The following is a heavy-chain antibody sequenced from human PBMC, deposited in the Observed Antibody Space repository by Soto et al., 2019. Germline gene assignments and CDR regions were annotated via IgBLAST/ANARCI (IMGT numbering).Heavy chain of an antibody. CDR2: IYYSGST. D-gene: IGHD2-15*01. J-gene: IGHJ4*02. V-gene: IGHV4-61*01. Sequence: SETLSLTCTVSGGSVSSGSYYWSWIRQPPGKVREWIGYIYYSGSTNYNPSLKSRVTISVDTSKNQFSLKLSSVTAADTAVYYCARESYGGCASDYWGQGTLVTSP. CDR3: ARESYGGCASDY. CDR1: GGSVSSGSYY.